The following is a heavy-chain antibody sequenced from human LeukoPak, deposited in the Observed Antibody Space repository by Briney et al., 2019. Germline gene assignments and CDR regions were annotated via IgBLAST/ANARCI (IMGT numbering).Heavy chain of an antibody. CDR1: GYSISSGYY. V-gene: IGHV4-38-2*02. CDR2: IYHSGRT. CDR3: AREDYYYYYMDV. J-gene: IGHJ6*03. Sequence: SETLSLTCTVSGYSISSGYYWGWIRQPPGKGLEWIGSIYHSGRTFYNPSLKSRVTISVDTSKNQFSLKLSSVTAADTAVYYCAREDYYYYYMDVWGKGTTVTVSS.